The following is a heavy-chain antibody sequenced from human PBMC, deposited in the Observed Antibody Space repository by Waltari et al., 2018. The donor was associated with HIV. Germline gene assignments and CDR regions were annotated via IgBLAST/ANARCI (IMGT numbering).Heavy chain of an antibody. V-gene: IGHV4-34*01. J-gene: IGHJ6*02. CDR2: INHSGST. CDR3: ARGIYGDYGYGMDV. Sequence: QVQLQQWGAGLLKPSETLSLTCAVYGGSFSGYYWSWIRQPPGKGLEWIGEINHSGSTNYDPSLKSRVTISVDTSKNQFSLKLSSVTAADTAVYYCARGIYGDYGYGMDVWGQGTTVTVSS. D-gene: IGHD4-17*01. CDR1: GGSFSGYY.